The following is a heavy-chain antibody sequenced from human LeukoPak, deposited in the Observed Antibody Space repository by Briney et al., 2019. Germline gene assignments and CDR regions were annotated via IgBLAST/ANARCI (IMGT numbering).Heavy chain of an antibody. CDR2: ISYDGSNK. CDR1: GFTFSSYA. D-gene: IGHD2-15*01. J-gene: IGHJ3*02. CDR3: ARGGLVVSLDAFDI. V-gene: IGHV3-30-3*01. Sequence: GGSLRLSCAASGFTFSSYAMHWVRQAPGKGLEWVAVISYDGSNKYYADSVKGRFTISRDNSKNTLYLRMNSLRAEDTAVYYCARGGLVVSLDAFDIWGQGTMVTVSS.